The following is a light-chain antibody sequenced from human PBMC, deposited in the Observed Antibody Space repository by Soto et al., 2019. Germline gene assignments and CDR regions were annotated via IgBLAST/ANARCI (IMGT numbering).Light chain of an antibody. V-gene: IGKV3-20*01. Sequence: EIVLTQSPGTLSLSPGERATLSCRASQSVSSSYLAWYQQKPGQAPRLLIYRTSNRATGIPDRFSGSGSGTDFTLTISRLEPADFSVYWCQQYYSSPMTFGQGTKVEIK. CDR1: QSVSSSY. J-gene: IGKJ1*01. CDR3: QQYYSSPMT. CDR2: RTS.